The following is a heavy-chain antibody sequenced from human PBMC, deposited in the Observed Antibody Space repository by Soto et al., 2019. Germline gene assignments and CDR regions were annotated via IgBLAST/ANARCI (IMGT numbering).Heavy chain of an antibody. CDR1: GGSVRSGSYY. D-gene: IGHD5-12*01. J-gene: IGHJ6*02. CDR3: ARAHSGYAPRGMDV. Sequence: QVQLQESGPGLVKPSETLAVTCTVSGGSVRSGSYYWSWILQPPGKGLEWVGCISDTGSGDYNPSIRSRVTISVHTSKRQFALRLNSVTAADTAVYYCARAHSGYAPRGMDVLGQGTTVTVSS. V-gene: IGHV4-61*01. CDR2: ISDTGSG.